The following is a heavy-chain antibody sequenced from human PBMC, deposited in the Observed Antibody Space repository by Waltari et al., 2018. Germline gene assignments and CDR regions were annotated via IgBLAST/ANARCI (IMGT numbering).Heavy chain of an antibody. CDR2: IYPSGST. CDR1: GYSISRADY. D-gene: IGHD3-22*01. J-gene: IGHJ4*02. V-gene: IGHV4-38-2*01. CDR3: ARTPNYYDSSGQFDY. Sequence: QVQLQESGPGPVKPSETLSLTCPVSGYSISRADYWGWIPQPPGKGLEWIGSIYPSGSTYYNPSLKSRVTISVDTSKNQFSLKLSSVTAADTAVYYCARTPNYYDSSGQFDYWGQGTLVTVSS.